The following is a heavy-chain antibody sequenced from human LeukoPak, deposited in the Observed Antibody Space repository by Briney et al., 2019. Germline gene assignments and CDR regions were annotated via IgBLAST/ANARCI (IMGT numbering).Heavy chain of an antibody. CDR1: GFTFGTYD. Sequence: GGSLRLSCTSSGFTFGTYDVSWFRQAPGKGLEWVAFIRSKTFGGTTEYAASVEGGFTVSRDDSKSIAYLQMNSLKTEDTAVYYCTRYSGRTDYWGQGTLVTVSS. J-gene: IGHJ4*02. CDR3: TRYSGRTDY. V-gene: IGHV3-49*03. D-gene: IGHD5-18*01. CDR2: IRSKTFGGTT.